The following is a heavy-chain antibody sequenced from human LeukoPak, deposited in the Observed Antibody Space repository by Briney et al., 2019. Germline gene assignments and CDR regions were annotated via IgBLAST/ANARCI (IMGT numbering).Heavy chain of an antibody. Sequence: GGSVRLCCAASGFTFSSYGMHWVRQAPGKGLEWVAVISYDGSNKYYADSVKGRFTISRDNSKNTVYLQMNRLRAEDTAVYFCAKDSSSRGWYFEHWGQGTLVTVSS. CDR2: ISYDGSNK. CDR1: GFTFSSYG. J-gene: IGHJ4*02. V-gene: IGHV3-30*18. D-gene: IGHD6-19*01. CDR3: AKDSSSRGWYFEH.